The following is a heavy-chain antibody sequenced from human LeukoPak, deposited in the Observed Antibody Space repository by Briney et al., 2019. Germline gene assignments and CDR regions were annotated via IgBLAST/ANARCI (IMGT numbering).Heavy chain of an antibody. CDR3: ARSVGASIRKNLYFDY. CDR1: GFTVSSIY. Sequence: GGSLRLSCAASGFTVSSIYMSWVRQAPGEGLEWVSLIYSGGSAYYADSVKGRFTISRDNSKNTLDLQMNSLRAEDTAVYYCARSVGASIRKNLYFDYWGQGTLVTVSS. D-gene: IGHD1-26*01. CDR2: IYSGGSA. V-gene: IGHV3-53*01. J-gene: IGHJ4*02.